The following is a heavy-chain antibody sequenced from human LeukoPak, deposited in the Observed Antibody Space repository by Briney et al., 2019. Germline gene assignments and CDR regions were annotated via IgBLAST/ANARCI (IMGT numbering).Heavy chain of an antibody. CDR3: ARRVYSNYWYFDL. D-gene: IGHD4-11*01. CDR1: GYSFTNYW. V-gene: IGHV5-51*03. CDR2: IYPGDSDA. Sequence: PGESLKISCKGSGYSFTNYWIGWVRQMPGKGLEWMGIIYPGDSDASYGPSFQGQVTISADKSISTAYLQWSSLKASDTAIYYCARRVYSNYWYFDLWGRGTLVTVSS. J-gene: IGHJ2*01.